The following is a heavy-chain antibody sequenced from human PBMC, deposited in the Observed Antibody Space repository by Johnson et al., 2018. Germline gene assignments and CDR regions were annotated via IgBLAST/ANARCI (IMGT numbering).Heavy chain of an antibody. V-gene: IGHV3-9*01. Sequence: EVQLVEAGGGLVEPGRSLRLSCAASGFTFDDYAMHWVRQAPGKGPEWVSGISWISGSIGYADPVKGRFTISRDNAKNSLYLQMNSLRAEDTALYYCAKDNGRGWLSFQHWGQGTLVTVSS. CDR1: GFTFDDYA. CDR2: ISWISGSI. J-gene: IGHJ1*01. CDR3: AKDNGRGWLSFQH. D-gene: IGHD3-10*01.